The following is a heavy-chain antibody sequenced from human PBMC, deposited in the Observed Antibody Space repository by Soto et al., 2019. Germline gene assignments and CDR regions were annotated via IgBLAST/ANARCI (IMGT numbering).Heavy chain of an antibody. J-gene: IGHJ3*02. D-gene: IGHD1-26*01. CDR2: LSGSGGNT. Sequence: EVQLLESGGGVVQPGGYLRLSCAASGFTFSNYAMSWVRQAPGKGLEWVSVLSGSGGNTYYADSVKVRFTISRVNSKNTLYLQMNSLRAEDTAVYYCAKGRYSGSYYAAAFDIWGQGTMVTVSS. CDR3: AKGRYSGSYYAAAFDI. CDR1: GFTFSNYA. V-gene: IGHV3-23*01.